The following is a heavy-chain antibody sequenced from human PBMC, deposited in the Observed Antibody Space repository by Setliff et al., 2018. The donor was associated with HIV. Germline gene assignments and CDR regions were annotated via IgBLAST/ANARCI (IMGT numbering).Heavy chain of an antibody. CDR1: GFSMSNFYY. D-gene: IGHD3-10*01. J-gene: IGHJ4*02. Sequence: PSETLSLTCDVSGFSMSNFYYWGWIRQPPGKGLEWIGSVYHRGETYYKPSLKGRVTMSIDSSKSQISLNVTSVTAADTAVYYCTRRDVSPLWFGQFDYWGQGILVTVSS. CDR3: TRRDVSPLWFGQFDY. V-gene: IGHV4-38-2*01. CDR2: VYHRGET.